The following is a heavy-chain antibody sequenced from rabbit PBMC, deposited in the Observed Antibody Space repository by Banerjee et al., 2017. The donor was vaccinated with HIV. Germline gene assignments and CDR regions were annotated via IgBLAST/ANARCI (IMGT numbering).Heavy chain of an antibody. Sequence: GGDLVKPEGSLTLTCTASGFSFSSSYWICWVRQAPGKGLEWIACIGAVSTYYATWAKGRFTISKTSSTTVTLQMTSLTAADTATYFCARDLAGVIGWNFGLWGPGTLVTVS. CDR1: GFSFSSSYW. CDR3: ARDLAGVIGWNFGL. D-gene: IGHD4-1*01. V-gene: IGHV1S45*01. CDR2: IGAVST. J-gene: IGHJ4*01.